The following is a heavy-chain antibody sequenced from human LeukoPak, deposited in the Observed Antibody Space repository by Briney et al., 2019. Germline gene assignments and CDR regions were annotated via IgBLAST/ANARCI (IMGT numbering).Heavy chain of an antibody. V-gene: IGHV4-39*01. Sequence: PSETLSLTCTVSGGSISSSSYYWGWIRQPPGKGLEWIGSIYYSGSTYYNPSLKSRVTISVDTSKNQFSLKLSSVTAADTAVYYCARSNIVDTAMAAFDYWGQGTLVTVSS. CDR2: IYYSGST. J-gene: IGHJ4*02. D-gene: IGHD5-18*01. CDR3: ARSNIVDTAMAAFDY. CDR1: GGSISSSSYY.